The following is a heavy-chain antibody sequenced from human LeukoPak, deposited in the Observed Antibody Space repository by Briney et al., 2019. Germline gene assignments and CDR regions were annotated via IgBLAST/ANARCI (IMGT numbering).Heavy chain of an antibody. CDR2: ISSSSGYI. CDR3: ASDILTGYYSLRD. Sequence: GGSLRLSCAASGFTFSYYSMNWVRQAPGKGLEWVSSISSSSGYIYYADSVKGRFTISRDNAKNSLYLQMNSLRAEDTAVYYCASDILTGYYSLRDWGQGTLVTVSS. J-gene: IGHJ4*02. D-gene: IGHD3-9*01. CDR1: GFTFSYYS. V-gene: IGHV3-21*01.